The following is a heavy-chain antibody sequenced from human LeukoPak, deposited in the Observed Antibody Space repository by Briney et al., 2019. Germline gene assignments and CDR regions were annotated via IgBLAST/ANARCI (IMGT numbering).Heavy chain of an antibody. V-gene: IGHV4-34*01. CDR3: ARGGLEQRRNWFDP. CDR1: GGSFSGYY. D-gene: IGHD1/OR15-1a*01. CDR2: INHSGST. J-gene: IGHJ5*02. Sequence: KTSETLSLNCAVYGGSFSGYYWSWIRQPPGKGLEWIGEINHSGSTNYNPSLKTRVTISVDTSKNQFSLKLSSVTAADTAVYYCARGGLEQRRNWFDPWGQGTLVTVSS.